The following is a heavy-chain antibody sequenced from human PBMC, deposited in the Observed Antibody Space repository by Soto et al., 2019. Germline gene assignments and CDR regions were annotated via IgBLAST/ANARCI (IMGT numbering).Heavy chain of an antibody. J-gene: IGHJ6*02. Sequence: QVQLVESGGGAVQPGRSLRLSCAASGFTFSSYGMHWVRQAPGKGLEWVAVIWYDGSNKYYADSVKGRFTISRDNSKNTLDLQMNSLRAEDTAVYYCARDTARAMVRIYYGMDVWGQGTTVTVSS. D-gene: IGHD3-10*01. CDR1: GFTFSSYG. V-gene: IGHV3-33*01. CDR3: ARDTARAMVRIYYGMDV. CDR2: IWYDGSNK.